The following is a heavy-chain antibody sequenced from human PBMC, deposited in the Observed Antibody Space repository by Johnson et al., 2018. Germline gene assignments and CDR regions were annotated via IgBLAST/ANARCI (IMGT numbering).Heavy chain of an antibody. CDR3: TRDQGAYEGGMNLFQH. CDR2: ISYDGSNK. D-gene: IGHD1-26*01. Sequence: VQLVESGGGVVQPGRSLRLSCAASGFTFSSYGMHWVRQAPGKGLEWVALISYDGSNKYYADSVKGRLTISRDKSENTRYLQMNSLGAEDTAVYYCTRDQGAYEGGMNLFQHWGQGTLVTVSS. J-gene: IGHJ1*01. CDR1: GFTFSSYG. V-gene: IGHV3-30*03.